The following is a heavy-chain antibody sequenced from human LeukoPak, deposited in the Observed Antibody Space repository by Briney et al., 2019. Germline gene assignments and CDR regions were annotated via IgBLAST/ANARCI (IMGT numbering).Heavy chain of an antibody. J-gene: IGHJ4*02. Sequence: PSETLSLTCAVYGGSFSGYYWSWIRQPPGKGLEWIGEIYHSGSTNYNPSLKSRVTISVDKSKNQFSLKLSSVTAADTAVYYCARNVDTAMAYDCWGQGTLVTVSS. CDR1: GGSFSGYY. CDR2: IYHSGST. V-gene: IGHV4-34*01. D-gene: IGHD5-18*01. CDR3: ARNVDTAMAYDC.